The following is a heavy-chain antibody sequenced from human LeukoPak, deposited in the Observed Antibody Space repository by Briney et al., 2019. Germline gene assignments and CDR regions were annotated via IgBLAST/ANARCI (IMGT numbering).Heavy chain of an antibody. J-gene: IGHJ5*02. CDR3: ASSGGTLDP. D-gene: IGHD3-10*01. Sequence: PSETLSLTCAVYGGSFSGYYWSWIRQPPGKGLEWIGEINHSGSTNYNPSLKRRVTISVDTSKNQFSLKLSSVTAADTAVYYCASSGGTLDPWGQGTLVTVSS. CDR1: GGSFSGYY. CDR2: INHSGST. V-gene: IGHV4-34*01.